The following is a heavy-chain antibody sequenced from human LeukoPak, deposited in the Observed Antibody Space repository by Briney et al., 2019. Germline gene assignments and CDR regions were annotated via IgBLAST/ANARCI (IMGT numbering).Heavy chain of an antibody. CDR3: AKRGATLGEFGP. CDR1: GYSFTNYW. Sequence: NLGESPKISCKGSGYSFTNYWIAWVRQMPGKGLEWMGIIYPGDSDIRYSPSFQGHVTISADKSSSTAYLQWSSLKASDTAMYYCAKRGATLGEFGPWGQGTLVTVSS. J-gene: IGHJ5*02. V-gene: IGHV5-51*01. D-gene: IGHD5-24*01. CDR2: IYPGDSDI.